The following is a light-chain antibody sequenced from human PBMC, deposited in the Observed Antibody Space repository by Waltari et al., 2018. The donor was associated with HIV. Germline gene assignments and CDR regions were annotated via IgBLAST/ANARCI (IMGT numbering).Light chain of an antibody. V-gene: IGLV1-51*01. CDR1: SPNIGNTY. J-gene: IGLJ1*01. Sequence: QSVLTQPPSVSAAPGQKVTISCSGSSPNIGNTYVSWYQQPPGTAPKLLIYDNNKRPSGIPDRFSGSKSGTSATLGITGLQTGDEADYYCGTWDSSLSAGYVFGTGTKVTVL. CDR3: GTWDSSLSAGYV. CDR2: DNN.